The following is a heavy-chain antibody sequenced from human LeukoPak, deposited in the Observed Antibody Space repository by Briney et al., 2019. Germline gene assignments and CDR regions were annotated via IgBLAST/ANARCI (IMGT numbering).Heavy chain of an antibody. Sequence: SETLSLTCAVYGGSFSGYYWSWIRQPPGKGLEWIGEINHSGNTNYNPSLKSRVTISVDTSKSQISLKVTSVTAAETAVYYCARAKEYGYNYGPGFGFDPWGQGTPVTVSS. V-gene: IGHV4-34*01. CDR3: ARAKEYGYNYGPGFGFDP. CDR1: GGSFSGYY. D-gene: IGHD5-18*01. CDR2: INHSGNT. J-gene: IGHJ5*01.